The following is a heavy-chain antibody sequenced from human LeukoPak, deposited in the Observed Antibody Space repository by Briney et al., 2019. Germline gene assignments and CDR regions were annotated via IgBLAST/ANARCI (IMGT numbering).Heavy chain of an antibody. CDR1: GFTFGNYW. V-gene: IGHV3-7*01. D-gene: IGHD6-6*01. CDR3: ARWATSFDL. J-gene: IGHJ4*02. Sequence: GGSLRLSCAASGFTFGNYWMSWVRQAPGKGLEWVANIKQEGSDKYYVDSVTGRFTISRDNAKNSLYLQMNSLRAEDTAVYYCARWATSFDLWGQGTLVTVSS. CDR2: IKQEGSDK.